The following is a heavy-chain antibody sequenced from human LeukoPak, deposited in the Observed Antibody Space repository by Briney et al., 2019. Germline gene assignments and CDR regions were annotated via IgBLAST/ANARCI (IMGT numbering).Heavy chain of an antibody. Sequence: GGSLRLSCAASGFTFSNYDMHWVRQAPGKGLEWVSAIGTAGDTYYPGSVRGRFTMSRENAKNSLYLQMNSLTAGDTAVYYCARGADTHFDYWGQGILVTAS. CDR2: IGTAGDT. J-gene: IGHJ4*02. CDR1: GFTFSNYD. CDR3: ARGADTHFDY. V-gene: IGHV3-13*04. D-gene: IGHD2-15*01.